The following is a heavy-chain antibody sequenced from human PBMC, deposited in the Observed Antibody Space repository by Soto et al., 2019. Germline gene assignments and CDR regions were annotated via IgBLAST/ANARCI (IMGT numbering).Heavy chain of an antibody. J-gene: IGHJ3*02. CDR1: GFTVSSNY. CDR3: ARNDVRYYYESSGLACAFDI. CDR2: IYSGGST. Sequence: SLRLSCAASGFTVSSNYMSWIRQAPGKGLEWVSVIYSGGSTYYADSGKGRFSTSRDNSKITFYLQMNSRKAEGKAVYYCARNDVRYYYESSGLACAFDIWGQGTMVTVSS. D-gene: IGHD3-22*01. V-gene: IGHV3-53*01.